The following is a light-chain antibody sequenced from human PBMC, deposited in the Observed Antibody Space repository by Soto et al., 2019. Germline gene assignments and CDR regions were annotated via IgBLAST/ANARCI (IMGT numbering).Light chain of an antibody. V-gene: IGLV4-69*01. Sequence: QPVLTQSPSASASLGASVKLTCTLSSGHSSYAIAWHQQQPEKGPRYLMKLNSDGSHSKGDGIPDRFSGSSSGAERYLTISSLQSEADAYYYCQTWGTGPHVVFGGGTKLTVL. J-gene: IGLJ2*01. CDR2: LNSDGSH. CDR3: QTWGTGPHVV. CDR1: SGHSSYA.